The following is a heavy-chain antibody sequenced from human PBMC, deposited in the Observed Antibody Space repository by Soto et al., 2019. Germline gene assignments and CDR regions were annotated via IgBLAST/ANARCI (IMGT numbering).Heavy chain of an antibody. CDR1: GGTFSSYA. Sequence: ASVRVSCKASGGTFSSYAISWVRQAPGQGLEWMGGIIPIFGTANYAQKFQGRVTITADESTSTAYMELSSLRSEDTAVYYCARDIVVVVAATDHDAFDIWGQGTMVTVSS. CDR3: ARDIVVVVAATDHDAFDI. J-gene: IGHJ3*02. CDR2: IIPIFGTA. V-gene: IGHV1-69*13. D-gene: IGHD2-15*01.